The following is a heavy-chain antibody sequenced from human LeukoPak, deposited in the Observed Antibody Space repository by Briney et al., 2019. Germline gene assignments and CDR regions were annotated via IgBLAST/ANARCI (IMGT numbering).Heavy chain of an antibody. V-gene: IGHV3-30*02. J-gene: IGHJ4*02. CDR2: IRYDGSNK. D-gene: IGHD6-6*01. CDR3: AKVSVVAARPYYFDY. CDR1: GFTFSSYG. Sequence: PGGSLRLSCAASGFTFSSYGMHWVRQAPGKGLEWVAFIRYDGSNKYYADSVKGRFTISRDNSKNTLYLQMNSLRAEDTAMYHCAKVSVVAARPYYFDYWGQGTLVTVSS.